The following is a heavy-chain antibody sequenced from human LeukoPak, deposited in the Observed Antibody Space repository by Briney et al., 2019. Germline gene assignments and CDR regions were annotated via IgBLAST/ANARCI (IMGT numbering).Heavy chain of an antibody. D-gene: IGHD3-10*01. CDR3: ARDTYGSGSYHYYYYYYMDV. Sequence: KSGGSLRLSCAASGFTFSSYSMNWVRQAPGKGLEWVSSISSSSSYIYYADSVKGRFTISRDNAKNSLYLQMNSLRAEDTAVYYCARDTYGSGSYHYYYYYYMDVWGKGTTVTVSS. CDR1: GFTFSSYS. V-gene: IGHV3-21*01. J-gene: IGHJ6*03. CDR2: ISSSSSYI.